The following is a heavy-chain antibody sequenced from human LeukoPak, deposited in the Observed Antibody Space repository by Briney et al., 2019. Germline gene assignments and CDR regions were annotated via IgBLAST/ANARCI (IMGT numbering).Heavy chain of an antibody. Sequence: ASVKVSCKASGFTFTAYYMHWVRQAPGQGLEWMGWINPSSGATNYAQNFQGRVTMTRDTSVSTAYMELSGLRSDDTAVYYCARRYCSSNSCYYFDYWGQGTLVTVSS. J-gene: IGHJ4*02. CDR1: GFTFTAYY. CDR3: ARRYCSSNSCYYFDY. V-gene: IGHV1-2*02. D-gene: IGHD2-2*01. CDR2: INPSSGAT.